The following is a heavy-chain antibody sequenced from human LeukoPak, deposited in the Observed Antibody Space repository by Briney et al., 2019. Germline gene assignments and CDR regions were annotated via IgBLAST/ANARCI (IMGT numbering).Heavy chain of an antibody. D-gene: IGHD3-9*01. V-gene: IGHV4-61*02. CDR3: AREYYDILTGYYYFDY. Sequence: SQALSLTCTVSGGSISSGSYYWSWIRQPAGKGLEWIGRIYTSGSTNYNPSLKSRVTISVDTSKNQFSLKLSSVTAADTAVYYCAREYYDILTGYYYFDYWGQGTLVTVSS. CDR1: GGSISSGSYY. CDR2: IYTSGST. J-gene: IGHJ4*02.